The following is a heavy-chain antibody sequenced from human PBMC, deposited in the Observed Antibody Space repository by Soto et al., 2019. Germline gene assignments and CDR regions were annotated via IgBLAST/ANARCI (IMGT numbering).Heavy chain of an antibody. D-gene: IGHD1-26*01. CDR1: GYTFSRHW. J-gene: IGHJ3*02. CDR2: ICPDWSVT. CDR3: ARPRSMSSSGFDI. V-gene: IGHV3-74*01. Sequence: EVQLVESGGGLVQPGWTLRLSCAASGYTFSRHWVHWVRQAPGQGPVGVSRICPDWSVTDYADFVEGRFPSSRDNAKNTLYLKMRSLRAEDTAVYYCARPRSMSSSGFDIWGQGTMVIVSS.